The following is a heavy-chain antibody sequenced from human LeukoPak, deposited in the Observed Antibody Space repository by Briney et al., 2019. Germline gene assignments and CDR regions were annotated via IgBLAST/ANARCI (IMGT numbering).Heavy chain of an antibody. J-gene: IGHJ6*02. CDR1: GYTFTSYD. D-gene: IGHD1-26*01. Sequence: ASVKVSCKASGYTFTSYDINWVRQATGQGLEWMGWMDPNSGNTGYAQKFQGRDTMTGNTSISTAYMELSSLRSEDTAVYYCARSQVGATTLLYYYYGMDVWGQGTTVTVSS. CDR3: ARSQVGATTLLYYYYGMDV. CDR2: MDPNSGNT. V-gene: IGHV1-8*01.